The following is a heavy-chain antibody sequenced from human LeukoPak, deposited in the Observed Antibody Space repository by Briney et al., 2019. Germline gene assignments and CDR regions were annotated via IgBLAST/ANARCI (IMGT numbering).Heavy chain of an antibody. CDR2: IKQDGSEK. D-gene: IGHD3-22*01. CDR1: GFTFSSYW. J-gene: IGHJ4*02. V-gene: IGHV3-7*01. Sequence: PGGSLRLSCAASGFTFSSYWMSWVRQVPGKGLEWVANIKQDGSEKYYVDSVKGRFTISRDNAKNSLYLQMNSLRAEDTAVYYCARDTRINMIVVVSALDYWGQGTLVTVSS. CDR3: ARDTRINMIVVVSALDY.